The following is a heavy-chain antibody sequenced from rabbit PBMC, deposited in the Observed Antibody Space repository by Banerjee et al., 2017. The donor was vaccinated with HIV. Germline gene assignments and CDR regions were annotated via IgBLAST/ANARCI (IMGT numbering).Heavy chain of an antibody. CDR1: GFSFSNKYV. Sequence: QEQLGVSGGGMVQPEGAMTLTCTASGFSFSNKYVMCWVRQAPGKGLEWIGITYNGDGSTYYASWAKGRFTISKTSSTTLTLQMTSLTVADTATYFCARELGDYYGMDLGGPGTLVTVS. V-gene: IGHV1S45*01. J-gene: IGHJ6*01. CDR2: TYNGDGST. D-gene: IGHD4-1*01. CDR3: ARELGDYYGMDL.